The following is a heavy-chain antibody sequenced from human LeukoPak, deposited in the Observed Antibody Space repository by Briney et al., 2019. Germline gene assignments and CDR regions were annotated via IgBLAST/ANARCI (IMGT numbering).Heavy chain of an antibody. CDR3: ARGTDCRGGSCYGDFDF. D-gene: IGHD2-15*01. CDR2: INPTGAST. Sequence: ASVKVSFKASGYTFTSYYIHWVRQAPGQGLEWMGVINPTGASTSYAPKFQGRVTVTRDTSTSTVYVELSGLRSEDTAVYYCARGTDCRGGSCYGDFDFWGEGTLVTVSS. V-gene: IGHV1-46*01. J-gene: IGHJ4*02. CDR1: GYTFTSYY.